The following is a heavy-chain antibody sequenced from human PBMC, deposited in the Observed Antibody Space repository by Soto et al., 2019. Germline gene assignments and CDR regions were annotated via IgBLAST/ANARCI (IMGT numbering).Heavy chain of an antibody. J-gene: IGHJ6*02. CDR3: ARAQSNYYYYYGMDV. Sequence: GGSLRLSCAASGFTFSSYAMHWVRQAPGKGLEWVAVISYDGSNKYYADSVKGRFTISRDNSKDTLYLQMNSLRAEDTAVYYCARAQSNYYYYYGMDVWGQGTTVTVSS. CDR2: ISYDGSNK. CDR1: GFTFSSYA. V-gene: IGHV3-30-3*01.